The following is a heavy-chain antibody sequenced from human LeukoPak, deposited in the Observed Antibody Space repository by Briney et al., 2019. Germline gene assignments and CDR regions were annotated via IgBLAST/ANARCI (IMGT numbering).Heavy chain of an antibody. D-gene: IGHD6-13*01. J-gene: IGHJ5*02. V-gene: IGHV4-59*01. Sequence: SETLSHTCTVSGGSISSYYWSWIRQPPGKGLEWIGYIYYSGSTNYNPSLKSRVTISVDTSKNQFSLKLSSVTAADTAVYYCARDRYSSSWYQSWFDPWGQGTLVTVSS. CDR2: IYYSGST. CDR3: ARDRYSSSWYQSWFDP. CDR1: GGSISSYY.